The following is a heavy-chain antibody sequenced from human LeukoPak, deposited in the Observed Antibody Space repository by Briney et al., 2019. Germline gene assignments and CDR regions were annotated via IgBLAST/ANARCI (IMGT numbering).Heavy chain of an antibody. Sequence: KPGGSLRLSCAASGFTFSDYYMSWIRQAPGKGLEWISYISSSFYTSYADSVKGRFTISRDNAKNSLYLQMNSLRDEDTAVYCCARERDSSSWYAFDIWGQGTMVTVSS. CDR3: ARERDSSSWYAFDI. J-gene: IGHJ3*02. CDR2: ISSSFYT. V-gene: IGHV3-11*06. D-gene: IGHD6-13*01. CDR1: GFTFSDYY.